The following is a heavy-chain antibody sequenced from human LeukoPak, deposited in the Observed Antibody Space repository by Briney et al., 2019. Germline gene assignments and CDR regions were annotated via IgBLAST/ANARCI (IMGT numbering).Heavy chain of an antibody. V-gene: IGHV3-23*01. Sequence: GGSLRLSCAASGFTFSIYAMSWVRQAPGTGLEWVSGISGSGGSTYYADSVKGRFTISRDNSKNTLYLQTNSLRAEDTAVYYCAKGTAMVTPYNFDYWGQGILVTVSS. CDR2: ISGSGGST. J-gene: IGHJ4*02. CDR3: AKGTAMVTPYNFDY. CDR1: GFTFSIYA. D-gene: IGHD5-18*01.